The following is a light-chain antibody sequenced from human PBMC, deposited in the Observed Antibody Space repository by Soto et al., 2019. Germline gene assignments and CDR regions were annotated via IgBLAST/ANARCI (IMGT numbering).Light chain of an antibody. J-gene: IGLJ3*02. Sequence: QSALTQPASVSGSPGQSITISCTGTSSDVGAYNYVSWYQQHPGKAPKLIIYDVSNRPSGVSYRFSGSKSGNTASLTISGLQAEDEADYYCNSYTTSSAWVFGGVTKLTVL. CDR1: SSDVGAYNY. CDR3: NSYTTSSAWV. CDR2: DVS. V-gene: IGLV2-14*01.